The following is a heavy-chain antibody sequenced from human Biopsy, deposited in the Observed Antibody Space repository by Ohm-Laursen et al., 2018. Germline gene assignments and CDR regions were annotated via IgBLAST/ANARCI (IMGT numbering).Heavy chain of an antibody. CDR3: ARGDYFDSNGYFWFDP. V-gene: IGHV4-31*01. CDR2: IFNSANT. D-gene: IGHD3-22*01. Sequence: PSDTLSLTCTVSGGSISSSGSYWSWIRQRPGKGLEWIGYIFNSANTYYNPSLKNLITISGDTSKNQFSLKLNSVTAADTAVYYCARGDYFDSNGYFWFDPWGQGTLVTVSS. CDR1: GGSISSSGSY. J-gene: IGHJ5*02.